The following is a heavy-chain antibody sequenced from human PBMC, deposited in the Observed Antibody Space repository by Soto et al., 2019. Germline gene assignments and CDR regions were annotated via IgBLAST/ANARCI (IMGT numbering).Heavy chain of an antibody. Sequence: GGSLRLSCAASGFTFSSYGMHWVRQAPGKGLEWVAVIWYDGSNKYYADSAKGRFTISRDNSKNTLYLQMNSLRAEDTAVYYCARDRYGAYYYGMDVWGQGTTVTVSS. V-gene: IGHV3-33*01. CDR1: GFTFSSYG. CDR3: ARDRYGAYYYGMDV. CDR2: IWYDGSNK. J-gene: IGHJ6*02. D-gene: IGHD4-17*01.